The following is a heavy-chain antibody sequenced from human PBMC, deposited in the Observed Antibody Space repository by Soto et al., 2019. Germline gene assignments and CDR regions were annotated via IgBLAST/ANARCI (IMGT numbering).Heavy chain of an antibody. Sequence: GGSLRLSCAASGFTFSPYWMHWVRQAPGKGLVWVSRINSDGSRTNYADSVKGRFTTFRDNAQNIVYLQMNSLKIEDTAVYYCTSDSYSTMIIVRFDYWGHGTLVTVSS. D-gene: IGHD3-22*01. V-gene: IGHV3-74*01. CDR1: GFTFSPYW. J-gene: IGHJ4*01. CDR3: TSDSYSTMIIVRFDY. CDR2: INSDGSRT.